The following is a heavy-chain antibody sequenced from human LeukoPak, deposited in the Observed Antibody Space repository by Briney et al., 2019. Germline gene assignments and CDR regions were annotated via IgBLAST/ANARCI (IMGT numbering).Heavy chain of an antibody. D-gene: IGHD2-15*01. Sequence: SETLSLTCTVSGGSISSGAYYWSWIRQHPGKGLEWIGYIFYSGNTYYNPSLKSRVTISVDTSKNQFSLTLSSVTAADTAVYYCARARDCSGGTCYQFNWFHPWGQGTLVTASS. CDR2: IFYSGNT. CDR3: ARARDCSGGTCYQFNWFHP. J-gene: IGHJ5*02. V-gene: IGHV4-31*03. CDR1: GGSISSGAYY.